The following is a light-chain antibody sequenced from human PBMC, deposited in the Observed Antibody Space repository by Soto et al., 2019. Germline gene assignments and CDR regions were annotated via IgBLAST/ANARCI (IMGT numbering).Light chain of an antibody. Sequence: EIVLTQSPGTLSLSPGERAALSCRASQSVGRNYLAWFLQNPGQTPRLLIYDASTSATGVPDRFSGSGSGTDFSLTISSLEPEDFAFYYCQLYAASPITFGQVTRLEIK. CDR3: QLYAASPIT. CDR2: DAS. J-gene: IGKJ5*01. V-gene: IGKV3-20*01. CDR1: QSVGRNY.